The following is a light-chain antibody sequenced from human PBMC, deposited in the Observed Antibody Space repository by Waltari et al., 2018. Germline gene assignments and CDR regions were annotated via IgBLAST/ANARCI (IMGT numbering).Light chain of an antibody. CDR2: GAS. V-gene: IGKV3-15*01. CDR1: QSVGNN. J-gene: IGKJ5*01. CDR3: QQYNNWQIT. Sequence: EVVMTQSPAILSVSPGERATLSCRASQSVGNNVAWYQQQPGQAPRLLLYGASTRATAIPSRFSGGGSGTTFTLTISSLQSADFANYYCQQYNNWQITFVEGTRLDLK.